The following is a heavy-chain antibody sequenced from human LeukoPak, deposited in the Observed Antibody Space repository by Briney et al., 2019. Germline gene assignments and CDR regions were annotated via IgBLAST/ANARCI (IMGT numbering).Heavy chain of an antibody. D-gene: IGHD6-19*01. CDR2: ISYNDNII. CDR3: ATKGTSGWYMGYFDY. V-gene: IGHV3-48*03. J-gene: IGHJ4*02. Sequence: PGGSLRLSXAASGFTFSSYEMNWVCQAPGKGLEWVSYISYNDNIIYYADSVKGRFTISRDNAKYSLYLQMNSLRAEDTAVYYCATKGTSGWYMGYFDYWGQGTLVTVSS. CDR1: GFTFSSYE.